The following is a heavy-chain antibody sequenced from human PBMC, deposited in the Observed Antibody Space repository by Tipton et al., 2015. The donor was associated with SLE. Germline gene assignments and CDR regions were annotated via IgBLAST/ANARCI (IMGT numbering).Heavy chain of an antibody. J-gene: IGHJ6*03. V-gene: IGHV4-59*01. CDR3: ARDSYGFWSGSHYYFYYMDV. CDR1: GGSISSDS. CDR2: VNYRGST. Sequence: LRLSCTISGGSISSDSWSWIRQTPGKGLEWIGYVNYRGSTTYNPSLRSRVTISVDTSKNQFSLKLSSVTSADTAVYYCARDSYGFWSGSHYYFYYMDVWGKGTTVTVSS. D-gene: IGHD3/OR15-3a*01.